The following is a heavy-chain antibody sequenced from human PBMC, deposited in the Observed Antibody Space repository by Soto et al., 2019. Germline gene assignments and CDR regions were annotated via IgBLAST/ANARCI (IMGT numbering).Heavy chain of an antibody. Sequence: PSETLSLTCTVSGGFISSDYWSWIRQPPGKGLEWIGYIYYSGSTNYNPSLKSRVTISVDTSKNQFSLKLSSVTAADTAVYYCARTVRGVILPYYYHMAVWGQGTTVXVSS. CDR3: ARTVRGVILPYYYHMAV. CDR1: GGFISSDY. D-gene: IGHD3-10*01. J-gene: IGHJ6*03. CDR2: IYYSGST. V-gene: IGHV4-59*01.